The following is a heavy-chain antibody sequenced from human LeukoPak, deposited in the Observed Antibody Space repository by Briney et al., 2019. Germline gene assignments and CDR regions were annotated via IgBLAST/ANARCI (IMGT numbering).Heavy chain of an antibody. CDR2: ISSSSSYI. Sequence: GGSLRLSCVASGFTFSNYFMYWVRQAPGKGLEWVSSISSSSSYIYYADSVKGRFTISRDNAKNSLYLQMNSLRAEDTAVYYCARGTDTAMNDWGQGTLVTVSS. D-gene: IGHD5-18*01. J-gene: IGHJ4*02. CDR1: GFTFSNYF. V-gene: IGHV3-21*01. CDR3: ARGTDTAMND.